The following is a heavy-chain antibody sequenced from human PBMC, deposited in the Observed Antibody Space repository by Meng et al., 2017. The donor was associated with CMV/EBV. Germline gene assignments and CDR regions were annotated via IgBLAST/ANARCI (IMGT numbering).Heavy chain of an antibody. J-gene: IGHJ6*02. V-gene: IGHV1-8*01. CDR1: GYTFTSYD. CDR2: MNPNSGNT. Sequence: ASVKVSCKASGYTFTSYDINWVRQAPGQGLECMGWMNPNSGNTGYAQKFQGRVTMTRNTSISTAYIELSSLRSEDTAVYYCARGPVVVGPAATRYYYYGMDVWGQGPTVTVSS. CDR3: ARGPVVVGPAATRYYYYGMDV. D-gene: IGHD2-2*01.